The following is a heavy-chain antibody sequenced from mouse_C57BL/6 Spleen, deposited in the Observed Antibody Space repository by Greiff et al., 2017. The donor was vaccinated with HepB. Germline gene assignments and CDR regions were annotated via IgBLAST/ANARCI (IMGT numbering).Heavy chain of an antibody. CDR1: GFNIKDYY. CDR2: IDPEDGDT. Sequence: VQLKESGAELVRPGASVKLSCTASGFNIKDYYMHWVKQRPEQGLEWIGRIDPEDGDTEYAPKFQGKATMTADTSSNTAYLQLSSLTSEDTAVYYCTRGYYAYYYAMDYWGQGTSVTVSS. J-gene: IGHJ4*01. V-gene: IGHV14-1*01. CDR3: TRGYYAYYYAMDY. D-gene: IGHD2-3*01.